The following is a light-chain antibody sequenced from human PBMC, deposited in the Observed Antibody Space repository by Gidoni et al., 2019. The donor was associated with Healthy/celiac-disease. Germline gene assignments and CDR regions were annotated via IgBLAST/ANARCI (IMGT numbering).Light chain of an antibody. Sequence: DIQMTQSPSSLSASVGDRVTITCRASQSISSYLNWYQQKPGKAPKLLIYAASSLQSGVPSGFSGSGSGTDFTLTISSLQPADFATYYCQQSYSTPPTFGGXTKVEIK. CDR2: AAS. CDR3: QQSYSTPPT. CDR1: QSISSY. J-gene: IGKJ4*01. V-gene: IGKV1-39*01.